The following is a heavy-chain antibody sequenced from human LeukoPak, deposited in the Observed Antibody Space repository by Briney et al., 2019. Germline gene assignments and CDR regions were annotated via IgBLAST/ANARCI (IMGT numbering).Heavy chain of an antibody. V-gene: IGHV4-4*02. Sequence: PSGTLSLTCSVSGGSISSSNWWSWVRQPPGKGLEWIGEIYQSGSTNYNPTLKSRVTMSVDKSRNQFSLSLTSVTAADTAVYYCARGEQYGSGTVQFDYWGQGTLVTVSS. CDR1: GGSISSSNW. D-gene: IGHD3-10*01. CDR3: ARGEQYGSGTVQFDY. CDR2: IYQSGST. J-gene: IGHJ4*02.